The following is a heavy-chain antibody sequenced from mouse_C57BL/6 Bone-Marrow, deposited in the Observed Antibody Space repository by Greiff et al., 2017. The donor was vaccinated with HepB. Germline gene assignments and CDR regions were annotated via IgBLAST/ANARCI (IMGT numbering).Heavy chain of an antibody. D-gene: IGHD2-1*01. J-gene: IGHJ1*03. Sequence: LVESGAELARPGASVKLSCKASGYTFTSYGISWVKQRTGQGLEWIGEIYPRSGNTYYNEKFKGKATLTADKSSSTAYMELRSLTSEDSAVYFCAGGNYWYFDVWGTGTTVTVSS. CDR3: AGGNYWYFDV. CDR2: IYPRSGNT. CDR1: GYTFTSYG. V-gene: IGHV1-81*01.